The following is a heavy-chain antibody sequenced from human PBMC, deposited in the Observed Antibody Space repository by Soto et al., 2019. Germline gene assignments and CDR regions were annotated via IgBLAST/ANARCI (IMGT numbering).Heavy chain of an antibody. V-gene: IGHV1-46*01. CDR1: GYTFTSYY. J-gene: IGHJ6*02. CDR2: INPSGGST. D-gene: IGHD3-10*01. Sequence: ASVKVSCKASGYTFTSYYMHWVRQAPGQGLEWMGIINPSGGSTSYAQKFQGRVTMTRDTSTSTVYMEPSSLRSEDTAVYYCAREMAPIPNYGSGSLYYYGMDVWGQGTTVTVSS. CDR3: AREMAPIPNYGSGSLYYYGMDV.